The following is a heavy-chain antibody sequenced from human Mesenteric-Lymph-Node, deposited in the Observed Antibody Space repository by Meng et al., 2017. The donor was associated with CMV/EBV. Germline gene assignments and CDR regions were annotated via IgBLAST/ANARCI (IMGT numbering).Heavy chain of an antibody. CDR3: ARRGTRGMDV. CDR1: GFTFSSYA. Sequence: GESLKISCAASGFTFSSYAMHWVRQAPGKGLEWVAVISYDGSNKYYADSVKGRFTISRDNSKNTLYLQMNSLRAEDTAVYYCARRGTRGMDVWGQWTTVTVSS. V-gene: IGHV3-30*04. J-gene: IGHJ6*02. CDR2: ISYDGSNK. D-gene: IGHD1-1*01.